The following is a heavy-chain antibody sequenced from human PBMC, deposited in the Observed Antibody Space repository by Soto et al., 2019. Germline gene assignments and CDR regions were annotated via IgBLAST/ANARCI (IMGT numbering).Heavy chain of an antibody. J-gene: IGHJ4*02. V-gene: IGHV4-4*07. CDR3: APACSSNRCYHVFHY. CDR1: IVSTSIYY. CDR2: IDSSVSS. Sequence: ADTLSLTCTVTIVSTSIYYWSWILHPAVRGLECIGRIDSSVSSNGTPALNRRVTMSVDTSENQFSLNLSSVTAADTAVHYCAPACSSNRCYHVFHYSGQGTLAPISS. D-gene: IGHD2-2*01.